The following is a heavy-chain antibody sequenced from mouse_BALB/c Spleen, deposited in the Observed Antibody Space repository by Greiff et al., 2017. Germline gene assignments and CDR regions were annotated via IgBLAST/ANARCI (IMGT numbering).Heavy chain of an antibody. D-gene: IGHD1-1*01. CDR1: GFSLTSYS. J-gene: IGHJ1*01. CDR3: ARKDGNLWYFDV. CDR2: IWGGGST. V-gene: IGHV2-6-4*01. Sequence: VQRVESGPGLVAPSQSLSISCTVSGFSLTSYSVHWVRQPPGKGLEWLGMIWGGGSTDYNSALKSRLSISKDNSKSQVFLKMNSLQTYDTAMYYCARKDGNLWYFDVWGAGTTVTVSS.